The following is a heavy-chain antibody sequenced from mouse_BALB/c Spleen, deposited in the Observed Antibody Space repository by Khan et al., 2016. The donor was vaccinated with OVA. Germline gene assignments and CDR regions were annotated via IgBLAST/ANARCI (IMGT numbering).Heavy chain of an antibody. J-gene: IGHJ1*01. Sequence: QIQLVQSGPELKKPGETVKISCKASGYTFTDYSMNWVKQAPGKGLKWMGWINTETGEPTYADDFKGRFAFSLETSASTALLQINNLKNEDAATDCWSGRRHWYFDVWGAGTTVTVSS. CDR3: SGRRHWYFDV. D-gene: IGHD3-2*02. CDR2: INTETGEP. V-gene: IGHV9-2-1*01. CDR1: GYTFTDYS.